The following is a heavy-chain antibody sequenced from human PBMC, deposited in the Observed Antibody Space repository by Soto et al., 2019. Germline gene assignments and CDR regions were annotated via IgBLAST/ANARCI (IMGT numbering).Heavy chain of an antibody. J-gene: IGHJ4*02. CDR3: ARGSRYDFWSGSSNFDY. V-gene: IGHV1-2*04. Sequence: QVQLVQSGAEVKKPGASVKVSCKASGYTFTGYYMHWVRQAPGQGLEWMGWINPNSGGTNYAQKFQGWVTMTRDTSISTAYMELSRLRSDDTAVYYCARGSRYDFWSGSSNFDYWGQGTLVTVSS. D-gene: IGHD3-3*01. CDR1: GYTFTGYY. CDR2: INPNSGGT.